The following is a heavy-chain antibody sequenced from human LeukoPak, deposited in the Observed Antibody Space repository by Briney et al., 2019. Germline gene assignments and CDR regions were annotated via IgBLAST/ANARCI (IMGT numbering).Heavy chain of an antibody. J-gene: IGHJ4*02. CDR3: ARHPAPRLHELLFDY. CDR2: IYYSGST. CDR1: GYSISSGYH. D-gene: IGHD4-23*01. Sequence: SETLSLTCTVSGYSISSGYHWGWIRQPPGKGLEWIGSIYYSGSTYYNPSLKSRVTISVDTSKNQFSLKLSSVTAADTAVYYCARHPAPRLHELLFDYWGQGTLVTVSS. V-gene: IGHV4-38-2*02.